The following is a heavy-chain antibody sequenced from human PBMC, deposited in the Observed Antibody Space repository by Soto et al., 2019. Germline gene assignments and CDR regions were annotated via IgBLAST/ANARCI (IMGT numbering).Heavy chain of an antibody. CDR1: GYTFTSYG. CDR3: ASNPAGRDPYYFDY. J-gene: IGHJ4*02. D-gene: IGHD6-13*01. V-gene: IGHV1-18*01. Sequence: ASVKVSCKASGYTFTSYGIGWVRQAPGQGLEWMGWISAYNGNTNYAQKLQGRVTMTTDTSTSTAYMELRSLRSDDTAVYYCASNPAGRDPYYFDYWGQGTLVTVSS. CDR2: ISAYNGNT.